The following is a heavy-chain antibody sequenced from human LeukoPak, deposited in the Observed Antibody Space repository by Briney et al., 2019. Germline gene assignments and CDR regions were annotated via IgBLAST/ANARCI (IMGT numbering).Heavy chain of an antibody. V-gene: IGHV1-18*01. CDR2: ISAYNGNT. CDR3: AREAYDFWSGRRFDY. CDR1: GYTFTSYG. J-gene: IGHJ4*02. Sequence: VTSVKLSCKASGYTFTSYGISWVRQAPGQGLEGMGWISAYNGNTNYAQKLQGRVTMTTDTSTSTAYMELRSLRSDDTAVYYCAREAYDFWSGRRFDYWGQGTLVTVSS. D-gene: IGHD3-3*01.